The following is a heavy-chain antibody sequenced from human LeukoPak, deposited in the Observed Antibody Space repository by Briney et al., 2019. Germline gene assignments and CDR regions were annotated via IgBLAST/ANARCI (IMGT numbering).Heavy chain of an antibody. J-gene: IGHJ4*02. Sequence: ASVKVSRKASGYTFTGYYMHWVRQAPGQGLEWMGWINPNSGGTNYAQKFQGRVTMTRDTSISTAYMGLSRLRSDDTAVYYCARDPVNYDFWSGYYFDYWGQGTLVTVSS. V-gene: IGHV1-2*02. D-gene: IGHD3-3*01. CDR3: ARDPVNYDFWSGYYFDY. CDR2: INPNSGGT. CDR1: GYTFTGYY.